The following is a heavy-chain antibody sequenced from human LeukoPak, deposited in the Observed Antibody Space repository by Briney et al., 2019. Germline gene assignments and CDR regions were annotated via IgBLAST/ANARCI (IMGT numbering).Heavy chain of an antibody. V-gene: IGHV3-15*01. CDR2: IKSKTDGGTT. J-gene: IGHJ4*02. CDR3: TTDEQLWFSYYFDY. CDR1: GFTFSNAW. D-gene: IGHD5-18*01. Sequence: GGSLRLSCAASGFTFSNAWMSWVRQAPGKGLEWVGRIKSKTDGGTTDYAAPVKGRFTISRDDSKNTLYLQMNSLKTEDTAVYYCTTDEQLWFSYYFDYWGQGTLVTVSS.